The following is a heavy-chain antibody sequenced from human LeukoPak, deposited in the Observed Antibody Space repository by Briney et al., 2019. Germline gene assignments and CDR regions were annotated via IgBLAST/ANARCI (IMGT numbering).Heavy chain of an antibody. J-gene: IGHJ4*02. V-gene: IGHV3-23*01. CDR3: AKDLRCSS. Sequence: PGGSLRLSCAASGFTFSSYSMNWVRQAPGKGLECVSAISGSTGSTFYADSVRGRFTISRDNSKSTLYLQMNSLRAEDTAIYYCAKDLRCSSWGQGTLVTVSS. CDR1: GFTFSSYS. D-gene: IGHD6-13*01. CDR2: ISGSTGST.